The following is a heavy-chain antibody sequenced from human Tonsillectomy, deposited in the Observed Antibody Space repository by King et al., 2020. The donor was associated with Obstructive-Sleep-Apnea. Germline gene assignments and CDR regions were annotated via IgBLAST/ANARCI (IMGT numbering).Heavy chain of an antibody. CDR1: VYTGYSFSDYW. J-gene: IGHJ4*02. V-gene: IGHV5-51*01. Sequence: VQLVESGAEVKKPGESLKISCQGSVYTGYSFSDYWIAWVRQMPGRGLEWMGIIYPGDSETKYSPSFQGQVTISADKSVSTAYLQWSSLEASDTAMYFCARLLLSTGTTVRKGKTKGTYNFDYWGQGTLVTVSS. CDR3: ARLLLSTGTTVRKGKTKGTYNFDY. D-gene: IGHD3-10*01. CDR2: IYPGDSET.